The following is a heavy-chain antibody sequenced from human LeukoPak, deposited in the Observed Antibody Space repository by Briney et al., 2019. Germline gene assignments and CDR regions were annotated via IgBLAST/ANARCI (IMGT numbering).Heavy chain of an antibody. CDR1: GFAFSSYG. V-gene: IGHV3-30*18. J-gene: IGHJ6*02. Sequence: PGGSLRLSCAASGFAFSSYGMHWVRQAPGKGLEWVAVISYDGSNKYYADSVKGRVTISRDNSKNTLYLQMNSLRAEDTAVYYCAKDARPYYYYGMDVWGQGTTVTVSS. CDR2: ISYDGSNK. CDR3: AKDARPYYYYGMDV.